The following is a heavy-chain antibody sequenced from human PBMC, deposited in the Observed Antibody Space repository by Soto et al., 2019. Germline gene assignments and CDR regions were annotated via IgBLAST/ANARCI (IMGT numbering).Heavy chain of an antibody. J-gene: IGHJ4*02. CDR1: GFTFSDHN. Sequence: GGSLSLSCVASGFTFSDHNIDWVRQAPGKGLEWVGRTRGKANSYTTDYAASVKGRFTISRDDSKNSAFLQMNSLKTEDTALYYCTRSAPSLAFDFWGQGTPVTVSS. CDR2: TRGKANSYTT. CDR3: TRSAPSLAFDF. V-gene: IGHV3-72*01.